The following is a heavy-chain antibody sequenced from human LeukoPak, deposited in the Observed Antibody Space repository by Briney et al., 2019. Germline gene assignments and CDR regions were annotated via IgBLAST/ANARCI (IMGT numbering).Heavy chain of an antibody. V-gene: IGHV3-11*01. CDR2: ISSSGSTI. CDR1: GFTFSDYY. CDR3: ARVRCSGGSRYSGWFDP. Sequence: GGSLRLSCAASGFTFSDYYMSWIRQAPGKGLEWVSYISSSGSTIYYADSVKGRFTISRDNAKNSLYLQMNSLRAEDTAVYYCARVRCSGGSRYSGWFDPWGQGTLVTVSS. J-gene: IGHJ5*02. D-gene: IGHD2-15*01.